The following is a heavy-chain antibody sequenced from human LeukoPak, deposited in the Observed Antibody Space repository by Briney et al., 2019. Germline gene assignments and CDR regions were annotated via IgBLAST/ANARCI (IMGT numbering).Heavy chain of an antibody. V-gene: IGHV1-69*13. D-gene: IGHD3-9*01. J-gene: IGHJ3*02. CDR3: ARVKLRYFDWLLWDAFDI. CDR2: IIPIFGTA. CDR1: GGTFSSYA. Sequence: SVKVSCKASGGTFSSYAISWVGQAPGQGLEWMGGIIPIFGTANYAQKFQGRVTITADESTSTAYMELSSLRSEDTAVYYCARVKLRYFDWLLWDAFDIWGQGTMVTVSS.